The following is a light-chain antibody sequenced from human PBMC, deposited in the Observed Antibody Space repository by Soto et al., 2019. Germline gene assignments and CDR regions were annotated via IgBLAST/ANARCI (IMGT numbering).Light chain of an antibody. CDR3: QQYGSSPPIT. CDR2: GAS. Sequence: EIVLTQSPGTLSLSPGERATLSCRASQSVSSFLAWYQQKPGQAPRLLIYGASSRATGIPDRFSGNGSGTDFTLTISRLEPEDFAVYYCQQYGSSPPITFGQGTRLEIK. J-gene: IGKJ5*01. CDR1: QSVSSF. V-gene: IGKV3-20*01.